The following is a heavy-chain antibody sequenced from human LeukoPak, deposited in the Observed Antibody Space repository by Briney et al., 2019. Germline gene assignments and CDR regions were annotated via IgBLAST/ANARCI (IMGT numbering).Heavy chain of an antibody. CDR1: GFTFRSYE. D-gene: IGHD3-22*01. CDR3: ATYYDSAGFDFDY. V-gene: IGHV3-48*03. Sequence: PGGSQRLSCAASGFTFRSYEMNWVSQAPGKGLEWVSYISSSGSTMYYADSVKGRFTISRDNAKNSLYLQMSSLRAEDTAVYYCATYYDSAGFDFDYCGQRSLVADSS. CDR2: ISSSGSTM. J-gene: IGHJ4*02.